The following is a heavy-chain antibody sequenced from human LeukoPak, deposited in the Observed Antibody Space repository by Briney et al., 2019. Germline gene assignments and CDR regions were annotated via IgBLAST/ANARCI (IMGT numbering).Heavy chain of an antibody. CDR3: ARSGYSYGTEAFEI. J-gene: IGHJ3*02. Sequence: SETLSLTCTVSGGSISSSSYSWGWVRQPPGKGLEWIGSIYYSGTTYYSPSLKSRVTISVDTSKNQFSLKVSSVTAADTAVYYCARSGYSYGTEAFEIWGQGTMVTASS. V-gene: IGHV4-39*01. CDR1: GGSISSSSYS. CDR2: IYYSGTT. D-gene: IGHD5-18*01.